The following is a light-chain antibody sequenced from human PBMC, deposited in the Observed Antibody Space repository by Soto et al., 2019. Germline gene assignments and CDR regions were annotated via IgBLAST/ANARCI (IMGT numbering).Light chain of an antibody. CDR3: QQYKSYAT. CDR2: DAS. Sequence: DIQMTQSPSTLPASVGDRVTITCRASQSLNSRLAWYQQRPGKAPKLLIYDASTLESGVPSRFSGSGSGTEFTLTINNLQPDDLATYISQQYKSYATFGRGTKV. V-gene: IGKV1-5*01. J-gene: IGKJ1*01. CDR1: QSLNSR.